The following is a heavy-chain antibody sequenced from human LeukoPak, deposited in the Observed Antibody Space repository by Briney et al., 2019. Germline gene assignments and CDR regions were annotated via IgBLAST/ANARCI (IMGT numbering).Heavy chain of an antibody. V-gene: IGHV4-34*01. J-gene: IGHJ6*02. CDR2: INHSGST. D-gene: IGHD2-2*01. CDR3: ARVSVGYCSSTSCRYYYYYGMDV. Sequence: SETLSLTCAVYGGSFSGYYWSWIRQPPGKGLERIGEINHSGSTNYNPSLKSRVTISVDTSKNQFSLKLSSVTAADTAVYYCARVSVGYCSSTSCRYYYYYGMDVWGQGTTVTVSS. CDR1: GGSFSGYY.